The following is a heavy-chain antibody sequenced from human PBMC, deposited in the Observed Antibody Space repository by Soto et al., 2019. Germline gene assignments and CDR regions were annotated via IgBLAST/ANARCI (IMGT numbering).Heavy chain of an antibody. V-gene: IGHV1-69*13. CDR2: IIPFFKAT. J-gene: IGHJ6*02. D-gene: IGHD3-16*01. CDR3: ARDVSLNYYDGTFSYYAMDV. CDR1: GDTFSSHA. Sequence: SVKVSCKASGDTFSSHAISWVRQAPGQGLEWMGGIIPFFKATNYAQKFQGRVTITADDSTSTAYMDLYSLRSEDTAVYYCARDVSLNYYDGTFSYYAMDVWGQGTTVTVSS.